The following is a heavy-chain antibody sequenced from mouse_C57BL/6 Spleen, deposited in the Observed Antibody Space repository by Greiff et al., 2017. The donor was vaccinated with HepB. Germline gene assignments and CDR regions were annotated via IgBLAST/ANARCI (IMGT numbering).Heavy chain of an antibody. CDR1: GYSFTGYY. V-gene: IGHV1-42*01. J-gene: IGHJ2*01. D-gene: IGHD2-4*01. CDR3: ARARDDYDDYFDY. Sequence: EVKLQESGPELVKPGASVKISCKASGYSFTGYYMNWVKQSPEKSLEWIGEINPSTGGTTYNQKFKAKATLTVDKSSSTAYMQLKSLTSEHSAVYYCARARDDYDDYFDYWGQGTTLTVSS. CDR2: INPSTGGT.